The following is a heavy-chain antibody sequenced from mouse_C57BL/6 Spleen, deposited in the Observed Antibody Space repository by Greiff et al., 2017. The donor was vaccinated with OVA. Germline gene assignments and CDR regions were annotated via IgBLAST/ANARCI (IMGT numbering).Heavy chain of an antibody. Sequence: EVKLVESGGGLVKPGGSLKFSCAASGFTFGDYGMHWFRQAPEKGLEWVAYISRGSSTNYYADTVKGRFTISRDNAKNTLFLQMTSLRSEDTAMYYCARDYYDGYYFDYWGQGTTLTVSS. CDR1: GFTFGDYG. V-gene: IGHV5-17*01. J-gene: IGHJ2*01. CDR3: ARDYYDGYYFDY. D-gene: IGHD1-1*01. CDR2: ISRGSSTN.